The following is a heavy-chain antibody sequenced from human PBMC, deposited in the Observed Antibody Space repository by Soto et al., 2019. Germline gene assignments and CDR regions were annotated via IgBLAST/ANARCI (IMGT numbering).Heavy chain of an antibody. CDR3: ARVSGEGAMVRWFDP. CDR1: GYSISSGYY. V-gene: IGHV4-38-2*01. CDR2: IYHSGST. Sequence: SETLSLTCAVSGYSISSGYYWGWIRQPPGKGLEWIGSIYHSGSTYYNPSLKSRVTISVDTSKNQFSLKLSSGTAADTAVYYCARVSGEGAMVRWFDPWGQGTLVTVPS. D-gene: IGHD5-18*01. J-gene: IGHJ5*02.